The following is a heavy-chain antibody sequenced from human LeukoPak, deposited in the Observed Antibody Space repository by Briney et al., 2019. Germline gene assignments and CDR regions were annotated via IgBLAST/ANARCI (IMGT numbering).Heavy chain of an antibody. CDR2: ISSSGSTI. V-gene: IGHV3-11*04. D-gene: IGHD3-3*01. J-gene: IGHJ4*02. CDR3: ARGTYDFWSGYPDSFDY. Sequence: GGSLRLSCAASGFTFSDHYMSWIRQAPGKGLEWVSYISSSGSTIYYADSVKGRFTISRDNAKNSLYLQMNSLRAEDTAVYYCARGTYDFWSGYPDSFDYWGQGNLVTVSS. CDR1: GFTFSDHY.